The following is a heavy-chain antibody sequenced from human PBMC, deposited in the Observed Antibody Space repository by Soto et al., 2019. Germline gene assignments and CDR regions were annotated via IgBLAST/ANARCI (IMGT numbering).Heavy chain of an antibody. J-gene: IGHJ6*02. Sequence: GWSLRLSCAASGFTFSSYSMNLVRQAPGKGLEWVSSISSSSSYIYYADSVKGRFTISRDNAKNSLYLQMNSLRAEDTAVYYCARGVWDIVVVPAAIHYYYGMDVWGQGTTVTVS. CDR3: ARGVWDIVVVPAAIHYYYGMDV. CDR1: GFTFSSYS. CDR2: ISSSSSYI. D-gene: IGHD2-2*02. V-gene: IGHV3-21*01.